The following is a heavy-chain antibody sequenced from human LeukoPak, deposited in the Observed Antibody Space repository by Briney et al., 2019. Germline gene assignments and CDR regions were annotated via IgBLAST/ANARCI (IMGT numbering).Heavy chain of an antibody. CDR1: GGSFSGYY. CDR3: ARGPEQWLVMSYWYFDL. V-gene: IGHV4-34*01. D-gene: IGHD6-19*01. CDR2: INHSGST. J-gene: IGHJ2*01. Sequence: SETLSLTCAVYGGSFSGYYWSWIRQPPGKGLEWIGEINHSGSTNYNPSLKSRVTISVDTSKNQFSLKLSSVTAADTAVYYCARGPEQWLVMSYWYFDLWGRGTLVSVSS.